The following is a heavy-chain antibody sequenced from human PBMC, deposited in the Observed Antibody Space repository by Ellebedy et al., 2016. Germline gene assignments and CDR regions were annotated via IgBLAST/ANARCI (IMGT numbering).Heavy chain of an antibody. J-gene: IGHJ4*02. CDR3: ARGFRPGGSLHYYFDY. D-gene: IGHD2-15*01. Sequence: DSVKGRFTISRDNSKNTLYLQMNGLTPEDTAVYFCARGFRPGGSLHYYFDYWGQGSLVSV. V-gene: IGHV3-30*04.